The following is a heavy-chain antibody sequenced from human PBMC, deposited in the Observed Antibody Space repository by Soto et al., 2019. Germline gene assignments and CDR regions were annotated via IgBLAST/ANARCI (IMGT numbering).Heavy chain of an antibody. CDR3: ARAIAAAGTLALN. D-gene: IGHD6-13*01. Sequence: GGSLRLSCAGSGFTFSSYWMNWVRQAPGKGLVWVSNIRSDGSERYYVDSVKGRFTISRDNAKNTLYLQMNSLRAEDTAVYYCARAIAAAGTLALNWGQGTLVTVSS. V-gene: IGHV3-7*01. CDR2: IRSDGSER. J-gene: IGHJ4*02. CDR1: GFTFSSYW.